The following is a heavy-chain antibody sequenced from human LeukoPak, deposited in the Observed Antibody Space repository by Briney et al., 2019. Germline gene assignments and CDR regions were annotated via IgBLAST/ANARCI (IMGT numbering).Heavy chain of an antibody. J-gene: IGHJ5*02. CDR3: ARPRVPAAISYNWFDP. CDR2: MNPNSGNT. CDR1: GYTFTSYD. V-gene: IGHV1-8*01. Sequence: ASVKVSCKASGYTFTSYDINWVRQATGQGLEWMGWMNPNSGNTGYAQKFQGRVTMTRNTSISTAYTELSSLRSEDTAVYYCARPRVPAAISYNWFDPWGQGTLVTVSS. D-gene: IGHD2-2*02.